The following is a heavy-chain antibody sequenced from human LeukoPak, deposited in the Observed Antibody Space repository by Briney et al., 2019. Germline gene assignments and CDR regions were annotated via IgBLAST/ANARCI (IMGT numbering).Heavy chain of an antibody. CDR3: ARRAGDYSHPYDY. J-gene: IGHJ4*02. D-gene: IGHD3-22*01. Sequence: PGGSLRLSCAASGLSFSTYSMNWVRQAPGKGLEWVSFFYSGGSTQYSDSVKGRFTISRDNSKNTLYLQMNSLRAEDTAVYYCARRAGDYSHPYDYWGQGTLVTVSS. V-gene: IGHV3-53*01. CDR2: FYSGGST. CDR1: GLSFSTYS.